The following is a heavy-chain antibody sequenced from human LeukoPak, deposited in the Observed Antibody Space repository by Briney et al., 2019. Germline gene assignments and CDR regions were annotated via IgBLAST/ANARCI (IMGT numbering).Heavy chain of an antibody. CDR3: ARGPPGYGDFDFDY. CDR1: GGAISSYY. D-gene: IGHD4-17*01. V-gene: IGHV4-59*01. CDR2: IYYTGST. Sequence: SETLSVTCTVSGGAISSYYWSWIRQPPGKGLGWIGYIYYTGSTNYSPSLKSRVTISVDTSKHQFFLKLRSVTAADTAVYYCARGPPGYGDFDFDYWGQGTLVTVSS. J-gene: IGHJ4*02.